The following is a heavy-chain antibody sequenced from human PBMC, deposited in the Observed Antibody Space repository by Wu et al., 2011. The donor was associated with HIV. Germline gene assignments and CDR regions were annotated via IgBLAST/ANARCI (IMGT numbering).Heavy chain of an antibody. CDR1: GGTFSNYA. J-gene: IGHJ5*02. Sequence: QVQLVQSGAEVKKPGSSVNVSCKTSGGTFSNYAISWVRQAPGQGLEWMGWINPNSGGTNYAQKFQGRVTMTRDTSISTAYMELSRLRSDDTAVYYCASNIAEDGSGSSNWFDPWGQGTLGHRL. CDR3: ASNIAEDGSGSSNWFDP. D-gene: IGHD3-10*01. V-gene: IGHV1-2*02. CDR2: INPNSGGT.